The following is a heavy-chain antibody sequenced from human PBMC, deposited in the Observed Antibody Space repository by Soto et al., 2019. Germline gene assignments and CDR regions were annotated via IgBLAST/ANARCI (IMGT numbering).Heavy chain of an antibody. CDR1: GFTISSNY. J-gene: IGHJ4*02. V-gene: IGHV3-53*01. CDR3: ARGLGREYHDNSGHFHLCL. D-gene: IGHD3-22*01. CDR2: LYPDGRA. Sequence: EVQLVESGGGLINLGGSLTLSCAASGFTISSNYLTWVRQAPGKGLKWVSVLYPDGRAYYADSVKGRFSISTDNSENSVYLQLAPLRADDTAVYYCARGLGREYHDNSGHFHLCLWGQGTLVTVSS.